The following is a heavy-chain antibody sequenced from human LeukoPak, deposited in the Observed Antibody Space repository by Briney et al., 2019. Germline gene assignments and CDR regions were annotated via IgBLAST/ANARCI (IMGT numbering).Heavy chain of an antibody. D-gene: IGHD6-13*01. Sequence: GGSLRLSCSASGFTFSSYWMHWVRQAPGKGLVWVSRINSDGSSTSYADSVKGRFTISRDNAKNTLYLQMNSLRAEDTAVYYCARGRYSSRSYYFDYWGQGTLVTVYS. V-gene: IGHV3-74*01. CDR2: INSDGSST. CDR1: GFTFSSYW. CDR3: ARGRYSSRSYYFDY. J-gene: IGHJ4*02.